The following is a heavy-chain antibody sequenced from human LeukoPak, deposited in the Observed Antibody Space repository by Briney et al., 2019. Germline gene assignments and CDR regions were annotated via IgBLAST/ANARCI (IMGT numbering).Heavy chain of an antibody. D-gene: IGHD6-13*01. CDR3: ARDAYSSSATDY. CDR1: GFTFSDYY. Sequence: GGSLRLSCAASGFTFSDYYMSWIRQAPGKGLEWVSYISSSGSTIYYADSVKGRLTISRDNAKNSLYLQMNSLRAEDTAVYYCARDAYSSSATDYWGQGTLVTVSS. V-gene: IGHV3-11*04. CDR2: ISSSGSTI. J-gene: IGHJ4*02.